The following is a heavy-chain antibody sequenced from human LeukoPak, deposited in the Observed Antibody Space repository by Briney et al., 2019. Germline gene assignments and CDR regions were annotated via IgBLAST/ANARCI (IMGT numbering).Heavy chain of an antibody. V-gene: IGHV4-39*07. D-gene: IGHD5-18*01. CDR2: IYYSGST. Sequence: SETLSLTCTVSGGSISTSSYYWGWIRQPPGKGLEWIGSIYYSGSTYYNPSLKSRVTISVDTSKNQFSLKLSSVTAADTAVYYCAKGAGGFSYYNWFDPWGQGTLVTVSS. CDR3: AKGAGGFSYYNWFDP. CDR1: GGSISTSSYY. J-gene: IGHJ5*02.